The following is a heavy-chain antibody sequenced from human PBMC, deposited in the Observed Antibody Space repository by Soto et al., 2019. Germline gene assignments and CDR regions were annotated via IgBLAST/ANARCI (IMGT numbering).Heavy chain of an antibody. V-gene: IGHV3-21*01. CDR2: ISSSSSYI. J-gene: IGHJ6*03. D-gene: IGHD3-10*01. CDR3: ARDFSVDITMVRGVSYYYYYYMDV. CDR1: GFTFSSYS. Sequence: GGSLRLSCAASGFTFSSYSMNWVRQAPGKGLEWVSSISSSSSYIYYADSVKGRFTISRDNAKNSLYLQMNSLRAEDTAVYYCARDFSVDITMVRGVSYYYYYYMDVWGKGTTVTVSS.